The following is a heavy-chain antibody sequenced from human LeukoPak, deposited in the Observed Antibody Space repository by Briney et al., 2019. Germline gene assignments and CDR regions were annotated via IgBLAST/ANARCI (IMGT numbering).Heavy chain of an antibody. J-gene: IGHJ3*02. D-gene: IGHD2-15*01. V-gene: IGHV4-4*07. Sequence: SETLSLTCTVSGGSISNYYWSWIRQPAGKGLEWIGRKYARGSSNYNPPVQSRVTMSVDTSKNQFSLKLRSVTAADTAVYYCARGRYCSADICAGGDSFDIWGQGTMVSVSP. CDR1: GGSISNYY. CDR3: ARGRYCSADICAGGDSFDI. CDR2: KYARGSS.